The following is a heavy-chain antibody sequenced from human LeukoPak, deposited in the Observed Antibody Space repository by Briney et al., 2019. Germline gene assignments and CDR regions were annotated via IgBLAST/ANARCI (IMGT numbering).Heavy chain of an antibody. CDR1: GFTFSTYS. CDR3: VRLFGGVTTFDY. D-gene: IGHD4-17*01. J-gene: IGHJ4*02. CDR2: INQDGSAE. V-gene: IGHV3-7*01. Sequence: LTGGSLRLSCAASGFTFSTYSMSWVRQAPGKGLDWVASINQDGSAEYYVDSVRGRFTISRDNAKNSLYLQVNSLRVDDTAVYYCVRLFGGVTTFDYWGQGTLVTVSS.